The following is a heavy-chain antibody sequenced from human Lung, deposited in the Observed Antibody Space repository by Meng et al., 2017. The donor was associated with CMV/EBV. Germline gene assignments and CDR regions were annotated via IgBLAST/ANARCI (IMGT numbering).Heavy chain of an antibody. Sequence: GEXXKISCAVSGFTFSSYSVNWVRQAPGKGLEWVSSISSNSRYIFYADSVKGRFTISRDNAKNALHLQMNSLRDEDTAVYYCARVYCSRGSCSFYYWGQGTLVTVSS. CDR1: GFTFSSYS. V-gene: IGHV3-21*01. CDR3: ARVYCSRGSCSFYY. D-gene: IGHD2-15*01. CDR2: ISSNSRYI. J-gene: IGHJ4*02.